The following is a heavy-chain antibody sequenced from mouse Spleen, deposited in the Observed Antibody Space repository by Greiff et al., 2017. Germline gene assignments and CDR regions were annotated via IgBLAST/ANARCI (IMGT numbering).Heavy chain of an antibody. CDR2: IWSDGST. D-gene: IGHD2-4*01. CDR1: GFSLTSYG. Sequence: VQLVESGPGLVAPSQSLSITCTISGFSLTSYGVHWVRQPPGKGLEWLVVIWSDGSTTYNSALKSRLSISKDNSKSQVFLKVNSLQADDTAMYYCARLDYDAYAMDYWGQGTSVTVSS. CDR3: ARLDYDAYAMDY. J-gene: IGHJ4*01. V-gene: IGHV2-6-1*01.